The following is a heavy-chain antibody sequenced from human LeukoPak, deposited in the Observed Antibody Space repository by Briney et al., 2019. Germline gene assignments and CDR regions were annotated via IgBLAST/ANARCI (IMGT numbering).Heavy chain of an antibody. CDR3: ARVGLEDIVVVPAAIPGYFDY. D-gene: IGHD2-2*02. CDR2: ISAYNGNT. Sequence: GASVKVSCKASGYTFTSYGISWVRQAPGQGLEGMGWISAYNGNTNNAQKLQGRVTMTTDTSTSTAYMELRSLRSDDTAVYYCARVGLEDIVVVPAAIPGYFDYWGQGTLVTVSS. CDR1: GYTFTSYG. J-gene: IGHJ4*02. V-gene: IGHV1-18*01.